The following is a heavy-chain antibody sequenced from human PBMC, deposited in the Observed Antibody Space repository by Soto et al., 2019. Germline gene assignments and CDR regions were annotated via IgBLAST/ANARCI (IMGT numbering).Heavy chain of an antibody. Sequence: QVQLVQPGAEVRKPGASAKVSCKASGDIFTNFDFNWVRQATGQGLEWIGWMRANSGDTGHDQKFQGRVSMTRDTSMSTAYMELSSLRAEDTAVYYCARYIYGQGFKAWGQGTLVFVSS. CDR3: ARYIYGQGFKA. D-gene: IGHD3-3*02. CDR2: MRANSGDT. CDR1: GDIFTNFD. V-gene: IGHV1-8*01. J-gene: IGHJ5*02.